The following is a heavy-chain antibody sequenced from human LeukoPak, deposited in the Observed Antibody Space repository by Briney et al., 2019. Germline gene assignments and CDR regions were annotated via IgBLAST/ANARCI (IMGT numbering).Heavy chain of an antibody. CDR2: ISYDGSNK. J-gene: IGHJ6*02. CDR1: GFTFSSYG. V-gene: IGHV3-30*18. CDR3: AKDSGYDILTGYGMDV. D-gene: IGHD3-9*01. Sequence: GGSLRPSCAASGFTFSSYGMHWVRQAPGKGLEWVAVISYDGSNKYYADSVKGRFTISRDNSKNTLYLQMNSLRAEDTAVYYCAKDSGYDILTGYGMDVWGQGTTVTVSS.